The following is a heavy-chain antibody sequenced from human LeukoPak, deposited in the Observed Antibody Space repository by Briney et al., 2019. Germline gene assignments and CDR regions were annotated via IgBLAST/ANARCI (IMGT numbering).Heavy chain of an antibody. Sequence: SETLSLTCTVSGGSISSYYWSWIRQPPGKGLEWIGYIYYSGSTNYNPSLKSRVTISVDTSKNQFSLKLSSVTAADTAVYYCARVQYYYYYMDGWGKGTTVTVSS. J-gene: IGHJ6*03. CDR2: IYYSGST. CDR1: GGSISSYY. V-gene: IGHV4-59*01. CDR3: ARVQYYYYYMDG.